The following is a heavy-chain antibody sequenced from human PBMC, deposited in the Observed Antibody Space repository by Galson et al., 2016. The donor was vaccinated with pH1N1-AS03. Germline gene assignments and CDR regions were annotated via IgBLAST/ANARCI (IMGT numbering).Heavy chain of an antibody. Sequence: VKVSCKVSGYTFTDFHLHGVQQAPETGLEWMGLVDPEDADTEYAERFQGRVTITPDTSTDTAYMEVNSLGFDDKAVYYCVTIPPTSLPRWEYWGKGTPVTVSS. V-gene: IGHV1-69-2*01. D-gene: IGHD1-26*01. CDR1: GYTFTDFH. CDR2: VDPEDADT. CDR3: VTIPPTSLPRWEY. J-gene: IGHJ4*02.